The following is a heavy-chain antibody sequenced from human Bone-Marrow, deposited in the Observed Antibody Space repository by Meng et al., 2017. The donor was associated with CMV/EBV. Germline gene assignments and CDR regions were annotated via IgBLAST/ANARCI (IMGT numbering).Heavy chain of an antibody. CDR1: GLTFSDHH. Sequence: GGSLRLSCAASGLTFSDHHMDWVRQAPGRGLEWVGHMKKKADSYITDYAASVKGRFTISRDDSKNSLYLQMNSLKTEDSAVYYCADLGGAFGMDVWGQGTTVTFSS. CDR3: ADLGGAFGMDV. J-gene: IGHJ6*02. V-gene: IGHV3-72*01. CDR2: MKKKADSYIT.